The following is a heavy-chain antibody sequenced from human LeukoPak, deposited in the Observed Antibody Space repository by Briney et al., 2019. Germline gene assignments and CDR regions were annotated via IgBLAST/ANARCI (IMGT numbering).Heavy chain of an antibody. CDR3: AKDFDY. J-gene: IGHJ4*02. V-gene: IGHV3-30*18. CDR2: ISYDGSNK. CDR1: GFTFSSYG. Sequence: GGSRRLSCAASGFTFSSYGMHWVRQAPGKGLEWVAVISYDGSNKYYADSVKGRFTISRDNSKNTLYLQMNSLRAEDTAVYYCAKDFDYWGQGTLVTVSS.